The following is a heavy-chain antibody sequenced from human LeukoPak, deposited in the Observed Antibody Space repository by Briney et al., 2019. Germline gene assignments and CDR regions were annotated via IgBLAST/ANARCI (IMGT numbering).Heavy chain of an antibody. J-gene: IGHJ4*02. Sequence: GGSLRLSCAASGFTFSSYVMNWVRQAPGKGLEWVTVLSGSGGSMSYADSVKGRFTISRDNSKNTLYLQMNSLRAEDTAVYYCAKVGGFDGLFERYFDYWGQGTLVTVSS. CDR3: AKVGGFDGLFERYFDY. CDR1: GFTFSSYV. V-gene: IGHV3-23*01. CDR2: LSGSGGSM. D-gene: IGHD3-9*01.